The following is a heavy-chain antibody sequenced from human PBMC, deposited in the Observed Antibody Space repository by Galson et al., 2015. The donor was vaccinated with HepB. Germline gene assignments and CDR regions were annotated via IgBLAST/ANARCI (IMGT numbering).Heavy chain of an antibody. Sequence: SLRLSCAASGFTFSSYAMNWVRQAPGRGLEWVSGITGSGDGTYYADSVKGRFTISRDNSKNTLYLQMNGLGAEDTAIYYCAKDAGGIDCTNGVCYGYYFDHWGQGTLVTVSS. V-gene: IGHV3-23*01. CDR2: ITGSGDGT. CDR3: AKDAGGIDCTNGVCYGYYFDH. CDR1: GFTFSSYA. J-gene: IGHJ4*02. D-gene: IGHD2-8*01.